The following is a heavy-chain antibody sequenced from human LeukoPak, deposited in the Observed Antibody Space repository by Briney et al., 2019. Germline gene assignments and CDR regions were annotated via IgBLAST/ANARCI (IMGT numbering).Heavy chain of an antibody. CDR2: MNPNSGNT. D-gene: IGHD3-9*01. CDR3: ARGAPYDILTTDAFDI. V-gene: IGHV1-8*03. Sequence: ASVKVSCKASGYTFTSYDINWVRQATGQGLEWMGWMNPNSGNTSYAQKFQGRVTITRNTSISTAYMELSSLRSEDTAVYYCARGAPYDILTTDAFDIWGQGTMVTVSS. CDR1: GYTFTSYD. J-gene: IGHJ3*02.